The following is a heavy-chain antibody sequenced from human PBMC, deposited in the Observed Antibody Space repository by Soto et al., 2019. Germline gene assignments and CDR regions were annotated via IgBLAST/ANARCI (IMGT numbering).Heavy chain of an antibody. CDR2: INTSGNT. Sequence: SETLSLTCTVSGGPISSYYWSWIRQPAGKGLEWIGRINTSGNTNCNPSLKSRVTMSVDTSKNQFSLKLSSVTAADTAVYYCASFYDSGSGAAFHIWGQATMVTVSS. J-gene: IGHJ3*02. CDR1: GGPISSYY. V-gene: IGHV4-4*07. D-gene: IGHD3-10*01. CDR3: ASFYDSGSGAAFHI.